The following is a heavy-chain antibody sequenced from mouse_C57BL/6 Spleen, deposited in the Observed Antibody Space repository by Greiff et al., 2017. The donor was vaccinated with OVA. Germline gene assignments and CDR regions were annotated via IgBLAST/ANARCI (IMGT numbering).Heavy chain of an antibody. V-gene: IGHV14-2*01. D-gene: IGHD2-3*01. CDR2: IDPEDGET. Sequence: EVQLQQSGAELVKPGASVKLSCTASGFNIKDYYMHWVKQRTEQGLEWIGRIDPEDGETNYAPKFQGKATITADTSSNTAYLQLSSLTSEDTAVYYCARGVYDGYYEGYYAMDYWGQGTSVTVSS. J-gene: IGHJ4*01. CDR1: GFNIKDYY. CDR3: ARGVYDGYYEGYYAMDY.